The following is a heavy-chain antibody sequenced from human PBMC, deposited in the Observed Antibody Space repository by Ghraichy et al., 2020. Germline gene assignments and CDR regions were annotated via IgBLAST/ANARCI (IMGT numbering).Heavy chain of an antibody. V-gene: IGHV4-34*01. J-gene: IGHJ5*02. CDR1: GGSFSGYY. CDR2: INHSGST. CDR3: AGGTCSGGSCYSGSWFDP. D-gene: IGHD2-15*01. Sequence: SQTLSLTCAVYGGSFSGYYWSWIRQPPGKGLEWIGEINHSGSTNYNPSLKSRVTISVDTSKNQFSLKLSSVTAADTAVYYCAGGTCSGGSCYSGSWFDPWGQGTLVTVSS.